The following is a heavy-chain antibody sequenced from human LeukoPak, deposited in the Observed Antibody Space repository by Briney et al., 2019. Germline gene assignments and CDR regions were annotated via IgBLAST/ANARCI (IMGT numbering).Heavy chain of an antibody. Sequence: SETLSLTCTVSGGSISSYYWSWIRLPPGKGLEWIGYIYYSGSTNYNPSLKSRVTISVDTSKNQFSLKLSSVTAADTAVYYCARQVCSGGSCYGPLYYFDYWGQGTLVTVSS. V-gene: IGHV4-59*08. CDR1: GGSISSYY. CDR2: IYYSGST. J-gene: IGHJ4*02. CDR3: ARQVCSGGSCYGPLYYFDY. D-gene: IGHD2-15*01.